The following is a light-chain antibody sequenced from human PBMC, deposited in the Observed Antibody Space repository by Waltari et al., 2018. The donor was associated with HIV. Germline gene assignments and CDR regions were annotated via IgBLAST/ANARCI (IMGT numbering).Light chain of an antibody. V-gene: IGKV3-15*01. CDR1: QNVITN. J-gene: IGKJ1*01. CDR2: GAS. Sequence: EIVMTQSPATLSASPGDRITLSCRASQNVITNLAWYQQNPGQAPSLLIYGASTRASGIPARFTGGGSGSDFTLTINSLQSEDCGLYYCQQYNGWPRTFGQGTKV. CDR3: QQYNGWPRT.